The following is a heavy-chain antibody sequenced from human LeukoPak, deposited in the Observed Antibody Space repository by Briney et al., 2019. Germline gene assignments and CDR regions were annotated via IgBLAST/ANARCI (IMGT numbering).Heavy chain of an antibody. D-gene: IGHD2-2*01. V-gene: IGHV3-23*01. CDR3: AKGVGPSAPNGRVFDF. CDR2: ITDNGDDT. J-gene: IGHJ4*02. CDR1: GFTFSSYA. Sequence: GGSLRLSCAASGFTFSSYAMSWGRHAPGKGLEWVSIITDNGDDTGHADSVKGRFTISRDNSKNTLYLQMSSLRAEDTAVYYCAKGVGPSAPNGRVFDFWGQGTLVTVSS.